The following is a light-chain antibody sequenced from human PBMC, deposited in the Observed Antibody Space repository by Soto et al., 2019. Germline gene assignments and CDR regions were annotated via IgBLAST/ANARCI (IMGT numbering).Light chain of an antibody. CDR3: SSYSSSSTLYV. CDR2: EVS. Sequence: QSVLTQPASVSGSPGQAITISCSGTSSDVGGYIYVSWYQQHPGKAPKLMIYEVSNRPSGVSNRFSGSKSGNTASLTISGLQAEDEADDYCSSYSSSSTLYVFGTGTKVTVL. J-gene: IGLJ1*01. V-gene: IGLV2-14*01. CDR1: SSDVGGYIY.